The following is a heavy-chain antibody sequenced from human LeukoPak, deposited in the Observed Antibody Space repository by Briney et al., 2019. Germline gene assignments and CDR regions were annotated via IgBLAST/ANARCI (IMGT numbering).Heavy chain of an antibody. CDR3: ARGTYGYYMDV. Sequence: PSDPLSLTCSGSNYSISNILYWGWLRQPPGKGLDWIGRIYRSGSTFYNPSLKSRVTISLDTSKNQFYLKLSSVTAADTAVYFCARGTYGYYMDVWGKGTTVTVSS. CDR2: IYRSGST. V-gene: IGHV4-38-2*02. J-gene: IGHJ6*03. D-gene: IGHD4-17*01. CDR1: NYSISNILY.